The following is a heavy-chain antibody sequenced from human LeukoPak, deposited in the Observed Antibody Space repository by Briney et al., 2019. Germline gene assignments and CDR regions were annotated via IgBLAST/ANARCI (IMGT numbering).Heavy chain of an antibody. CDR3: AKDKELLDSYYYGMDV. Sequence: GGSLRLSCAAAGFTFDDYAMHWVRQAPGKGLEWVSGISWNSGSIGYADSVKGRFTISRDNAKNSLYLQMNSLRAEDTALYYCAKDKELLDSYYYGMDVWGQGTTVAVSS. CDR2: ISWNSGSI. J-gene: IGHJ6*02. D-gene: IGHD1-26*01. V-gene: IGHV3-9*01. CDR1: GFTFDDYA.